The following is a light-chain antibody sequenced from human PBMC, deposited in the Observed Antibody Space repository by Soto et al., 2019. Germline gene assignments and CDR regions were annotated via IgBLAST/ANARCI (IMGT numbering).Light chain of an antibody. CDR3: QQYNSYSLT. J-gene: IGKJ4*01. Sequence: DIQMTQSPSTLSASVGDRVSITCRASQSISSWLAWYQQKPGKAPKLLIYDASSLESGVPSRFSGSGSGTEFTLTISSLQPDDFATYYCQQYNSYSLTFGGGTKVAIK. CDR2: DAS. V-gene: IGKV1-5*01. CDR1: QSISSW.